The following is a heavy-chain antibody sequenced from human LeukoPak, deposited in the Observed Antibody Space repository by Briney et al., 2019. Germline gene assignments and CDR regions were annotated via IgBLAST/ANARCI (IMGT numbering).Heavy chain of an antibody. D-gene: IGHD1-26*01. CDR1: GGSFSGYY. CDR2: IYYSGST. J-gene: IGHJ4*02. Sequence: SETLSLTCAVYGGSFSGYYWTWIRQPPGKGLEWIGYIYYSGSTNYNPSLKSRVTISVDTSKNQFSLKLSSVTAADTAVYYCARDHGATLDYWGQGTLVTVSS. CDR3: ARDHGATLDY. V-gene: IGHV4-59*01.